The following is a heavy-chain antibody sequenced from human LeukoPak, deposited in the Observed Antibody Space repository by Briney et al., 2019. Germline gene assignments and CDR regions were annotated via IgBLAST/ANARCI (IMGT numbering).Heavy chain of an antibody. CDR3: ARYITMIVQFDP. Sequence: PSETLSLTCTVSGGSISSSSYYWGWIRQPPGKGLEWVGSIYYSGSTYYNPSLKSRVTISVDTSKNQFSLKLSSVTAADTAVYYCARYITMIVQFDPWGQGTLVTVSS. V-gene: IGHV4-39*01. D-gene: IGHD3-22*01. J-gene: IGHJ5*02. CDR1: GGSISSSSYY. CDR2: IYYSGST.